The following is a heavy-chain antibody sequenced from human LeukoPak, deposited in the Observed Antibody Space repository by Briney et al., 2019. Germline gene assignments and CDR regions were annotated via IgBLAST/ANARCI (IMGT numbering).Heavy chain of an antibody. D-gene: IGHD1/OR15-1a*01. CDR3: ANNRPNSDRHGLNPFDY. V-gene: IGHV3-74*01. Sequence: QTGGSLRLSCAASGLTFSSHWMFWVRQAPGKGLVWVSQTDRDGKTTGYADSVKGRFTISRDNAKNSLYLQMNSLRAEDTAVYYCANNRPNSDRHGLNPFDYWGQGTLVTVSS. J-gene: IGHJ4*02. CDR1: GLTFSSHW. CDR2: TDRDGKTT.